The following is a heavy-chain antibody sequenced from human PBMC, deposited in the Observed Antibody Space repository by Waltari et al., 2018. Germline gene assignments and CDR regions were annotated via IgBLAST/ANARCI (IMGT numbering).Heavy chain of an antibody. V-gene: IGHV4-4*07. CDR3: AKDGGWYPDY. CDR1: GDSISSYH. D-gene: IGHD6-19*01. CDR2: IYTSGNT. J-gene: IGHJ4*02. Sequence: QVQLQESGPGLVKPSATLSLTCTVSGDSISSYHWSWIRQPAGKGLEWIGRIYTSGNTHYNPSLKSRVTMSVDMSKNQFSLKLSSVTAADTAVYYCAKDGGWYPDYWGQGTLVTVSS.